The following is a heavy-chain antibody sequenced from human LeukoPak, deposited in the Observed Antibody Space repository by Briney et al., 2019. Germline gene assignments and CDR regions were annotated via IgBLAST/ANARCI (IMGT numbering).Heavy chain of an antibody. CDR3: AKDQLYYYDRSGYSRLDY. CDR2: ISGSGGTT. J-gene: IGHJ4*02. CDR1: GFTFNNYV. D-gene: IGHD3-22*01. V-gene: IGHV3-23*01. Sequence: PGGSLRLSCAASGFTFNNYVMSWVRQAPGKGLEWVSGISGSGGTTYYGHSVKGRFTISRDNSMDTLYLQMNSLRAEDTAVYYCAKDQLYYYDRSGYSRLDYWGQGALVTVSS.